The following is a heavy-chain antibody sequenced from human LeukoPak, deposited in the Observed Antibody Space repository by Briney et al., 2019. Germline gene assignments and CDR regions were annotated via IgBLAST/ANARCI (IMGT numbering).Heavy chain of an antibody. J-gene: IGHJ4*02. Sequence: SETLSLTCAVYGGSFSGYYWSWIRQPPGKGLEWIGYIYYSGSTNYNPSLKSRVTISVDASKNQFSLKLSSVTAADTAVYYCARRGRLYCGGDCYYFDYWGQGTLVTVSS. CDR2: IYYSGST. CDR3: ARRGRLYCGGDCYYFDY. D-gene: IGHD2-21*02. V-gene: IGHV4-59*08. CDR1: GGSFSGYY.